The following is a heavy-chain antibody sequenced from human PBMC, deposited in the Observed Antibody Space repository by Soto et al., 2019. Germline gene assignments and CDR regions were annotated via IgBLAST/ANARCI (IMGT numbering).Heavy chain of an antibody. CDR1: GGSFSSYY. CDR2: IYYSGST. D-gene: IGHD3-22*01. J-gene: IGHJ4*02. Sequence: SETLSLTCTVSGGSFSSYYWSWIRQPPGKGLEWIGYIYYSGSTNYNPSLKSRVTISVDTSKNQFSLKLSSVTAADTAVYYCARGNYYDSSGYYDYWGQGTLVPVSP. CDR3: ARGNYYDSSGYYDY. V-gene: IGHV4-59*01.